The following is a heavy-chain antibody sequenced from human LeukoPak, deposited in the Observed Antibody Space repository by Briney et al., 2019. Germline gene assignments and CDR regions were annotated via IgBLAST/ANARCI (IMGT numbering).Heavy chain of an antibody. J-gene: IGHJ4*02. CDR3: ARDSNNYDSSGHDY. V-gene: IGHV1-18*01. CDR1: GYTFTSYG. CDR2: ISTHSGNT. Sequence: GASVKVSCKASGYTFTSYGISWVRQAPGQGLEWMGWISTHSGNTNYAQKVQGRVTMTTDTSTSTAYMELRSLRSDDTAVYYCARDSNNYDSSGHDYWGQGTLVTVSS. D-gene: IGHD3-22*01.